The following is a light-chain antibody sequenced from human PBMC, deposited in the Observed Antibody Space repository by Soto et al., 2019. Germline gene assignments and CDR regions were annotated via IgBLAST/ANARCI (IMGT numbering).Light chain of an antibody. J-gene: IGKJ4*01. CDR1: QSVSTN. CDR3: QHRANWPPGAT. V-gene: IGKV3-11*01. Sequence: EIVLTQSPATLSLSPGERGTLSCWASQSVSTNFAWYQQKPGQAPRLLIYGASNRVTGIPARFSGSGSGTDFTLTSSSLESEDFATYYCQHRANWPPGATFGGGTKVEI. CDR2: GAS.